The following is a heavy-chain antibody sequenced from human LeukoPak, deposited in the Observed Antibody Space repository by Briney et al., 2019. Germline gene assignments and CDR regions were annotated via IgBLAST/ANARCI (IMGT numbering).Heavy chain of an antibody. V-gene: IGHV4-38-2*01. J-gene: IGHJ4*02. CDR1: GYSISSGYR. CDR2: IYHSGTT. CDR3: ARTDGSGSDY. Sequence: RTSETLSLTCAVSGYSISSGYRWGWTRQPPGKGLEWIGSIYHSGTTHYNPSLKSRVTISVDTSKNRFSLKLSSVTAADTAIYYCARTDGSGSDYWGQGTLVTVSS. D-gene: IGHD3-10*01.